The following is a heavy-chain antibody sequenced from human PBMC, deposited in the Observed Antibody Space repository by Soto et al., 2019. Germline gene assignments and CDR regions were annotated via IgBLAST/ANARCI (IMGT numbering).Heavy chain of an antibody. CDR3: GREVWVRYLEEYYYYMDV. D-gene: IGHD3-16*01. CDR2: IYYSGST. CDR1: GGSISSGGYY. J-gene: IGHJ6*03. V-gene: IGHV4-61*08. Sequence: SETLSLTCTVSGGSISSGGYYWSWIRQHPGKGLEWIGYIYYSGSTNYNPSLKSRVTISVDTSKNQFSLKLSSVTAADTAVYYCGREVWVRYLEEYYYYMDVWGKGTRVTVSS.